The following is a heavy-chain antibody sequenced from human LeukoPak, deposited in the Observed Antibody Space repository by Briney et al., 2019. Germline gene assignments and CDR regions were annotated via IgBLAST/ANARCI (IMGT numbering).Heavy chain of an antibody. J-gene: IGHJ4*02. CDR1: GGSISSGDYY. CDR2: IYYSGST. CDR3: ARVCIAVAGTRYFDY. V-gene: IGHV4-30-4*01. Sequence: SETLSLTCTVSGGSISSGDYYWSWIRQPPGKGLEWIGYIYYSGSTYYNPSLKSRVTISVDTSKNQSSLKLSSVTAADTAVYYCARVCIAVAGTRYFDYWGQGTLVTVSS. D-gene: IGHD6-19*01.